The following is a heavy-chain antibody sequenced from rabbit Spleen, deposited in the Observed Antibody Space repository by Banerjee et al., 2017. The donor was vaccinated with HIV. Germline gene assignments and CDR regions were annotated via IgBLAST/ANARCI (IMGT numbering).Heavy chain of an antibody. CDR2: IYAGSSGST. CDR1: GFSSSSGYY. D-gene: IGHD1-1*01. CDR3: ARDYSGRTYRLDL. Sequence: QSLEESGGDLVKPGASLTLTCTASGFSSSSGYYMCWVRQAPGKGLEWIACIYAGSSGSTYYASWAKGRFTISKTSSTTVTLQMTSLTAADTATYFCARDYSGRTYRLDLWGPGTLVTVS. V-gene: IGHV1S40*01. J-gene: IGHJ4*01.